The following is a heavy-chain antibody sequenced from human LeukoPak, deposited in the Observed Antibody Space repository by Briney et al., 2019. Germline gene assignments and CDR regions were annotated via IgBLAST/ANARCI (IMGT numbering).Heavy chain of an antibody. CDR1: GGSLSGHY. Sequence: SETLSLTCTVSGGSLSGHYWSWIRQPPGKRLEWIGYVSYTGRTKYNPSLQSRVTISIDTSKSQFSLKLTSVTSADTAVYSCARLPTVTTMGYWGQGTLVTVSS. D-gene: IGHD4-17*01. V-gene: IGHV4-59*11. J-gene: IGHJ4*02. CDR3: ARLPTVTTMGY. CDR2: VSYTGRT.